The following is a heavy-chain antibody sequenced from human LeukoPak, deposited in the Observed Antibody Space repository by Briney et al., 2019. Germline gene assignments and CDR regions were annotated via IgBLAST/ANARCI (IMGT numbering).Heavy chain of an antibody. Sequence: PGGSLRLSCAASGSTISSDYMNWVRQAPGKGLEWVSYITADGTNKYDADSVKGRFTISRDNAKNSLYLQMNSLRVDDTAIYYCAREVEWELPDYWGQGTLVTVSS. J-gene: IGHJ4*02. CDR3: AREVEWELPDY. CDR1: GSTISSDY. D-gene: IGHD1-26*01. CDR2: ITADGTNK. V-gene: IGHV3-48*03.